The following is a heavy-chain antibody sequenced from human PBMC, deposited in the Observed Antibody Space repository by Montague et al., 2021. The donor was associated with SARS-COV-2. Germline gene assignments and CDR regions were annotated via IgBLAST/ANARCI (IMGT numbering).Heavy chain of an antibody. CDR1: GGSIRSSNW. Sequence: SETLSLTCAVSGGSIRSSNWWSWVRQPPGKGLEWIGEAYHSGSTNYNPSFKRRVTISADKSTNQFSLRLTSVTAADTAVFYCATRYYSDTRASNGVYWGQGALVTVSS. J-gene: IGHJ4*02. CDR2: AYHSGST. CDR3: ATRYYSDTRASNGVY. V-gene: IGHV4-4*02. D-gene: IGHD2-8*01.